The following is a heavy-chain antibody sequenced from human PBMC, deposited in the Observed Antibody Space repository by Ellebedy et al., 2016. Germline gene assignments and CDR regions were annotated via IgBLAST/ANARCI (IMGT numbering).Heavy chain of an antibody. CDR1: GGSISSYY. V-gene: IGHV4-59*01. J-gene: IGHJ6*02. CDR3: ARDLALGYCSGGSCYRYYYYGMDV. Sequence: SETLSLTXTVSGGSISSYYWSWIRQPPGKGLEWIGYIYYSGSTNYNPSLKSRVTISVDTSKNQFSLKLSSVTAADTAVYYCARDLALGYCSGGSCYRYYYYGMDVWGQGTTVTVSS. D-gene: IGHD2-15*01. CDR2: IYYSGST.